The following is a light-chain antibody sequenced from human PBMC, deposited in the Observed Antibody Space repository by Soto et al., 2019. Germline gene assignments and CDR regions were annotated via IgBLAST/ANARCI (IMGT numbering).Light chain of an antibody. CDR1: QDVRNR. J-gene: IGKJ5*01. V-gene: IGKV1-6*01. CDR2: GAS. CDR3: QQRSNWPPIT. Sequence: AIQVTQSPTSLSASVGDRVTITRRTSQDVRNRLGWYQQKPGKAPKLLIYGASSLQGGVSSRFSGSGFGTDFTLTISSLQPEDFAVYYCQQRSNWPPITFGQGTRLEIK.